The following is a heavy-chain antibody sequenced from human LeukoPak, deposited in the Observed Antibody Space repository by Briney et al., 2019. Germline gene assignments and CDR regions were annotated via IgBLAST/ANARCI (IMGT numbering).Heavy chain of an antibody. CDR1: GGSISSSSYY. CDR2: IYYSGST. D-gene: IGHD6-13*01. V-gene: IGHV4-39*07. J-gene: IGHJ5*02. CDR3: ARDLHSGGGIAAAGEEKFFDP. Sequence: SETLSLTCTVSGGSISSSSYYWGWIRQPPGKGLEWIGSIYYSGSTYYNPSLKSRVTISVDTSKNQFSLKLSSVTAADTAVYYCARDLHSGGGIAAAGEEKFFDPWGQGTLVTVSS.